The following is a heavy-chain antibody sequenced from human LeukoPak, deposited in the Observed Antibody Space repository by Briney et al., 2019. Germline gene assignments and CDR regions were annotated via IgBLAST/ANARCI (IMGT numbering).Heavy chain of an antibody. Sequence: SETLSLTCTVSGGSISSSYWSWIRQPPGKGLEWIGDTYNSGSTNYNPSLKSRVTISVDTSKNQFSLKLTSVTAADTAVYYCARIYGSGSRFDYWGQGTLVTVSS. CDR3: ARIYGSGSRFDY. CDR2: TYNSGST. CDR1: GGSISSSY. D-gene: IGHD3-10*01. J-gene: IGHJ4*02. V-gene: IGHV4-59*01.